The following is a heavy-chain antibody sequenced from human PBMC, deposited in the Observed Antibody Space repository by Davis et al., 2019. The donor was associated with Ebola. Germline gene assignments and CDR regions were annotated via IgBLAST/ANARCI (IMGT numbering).Heavy chain of an antibody. J-gene: IGHJ6*04. CDR2: IWYDGSNK. CDR3: ARVYCSGGSCYYYYGMDV. CDR1: GFTFSSYS. V-gene: IGHV3-33*08. D-gene: IGHD2-15*01. Sequence: PGGSLRLSCAASGFTFSSYSMNWVRQAPGKGLEWVAVIWYDGSNKYYADSVKGRFTISRDNSKNTLYLQMNSLRAEDTAVYYCARVYCSGGSCYYYYGMDVWGKGTTVTVSS.